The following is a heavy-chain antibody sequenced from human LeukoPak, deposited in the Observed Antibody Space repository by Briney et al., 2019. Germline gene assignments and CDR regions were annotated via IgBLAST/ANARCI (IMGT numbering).Heavy chain of an antibody. D-gene: IGHD2-8*01. J-gene: IGHJ3*02. CDR1: AYTFTGHY. V-gene: IGHV1-2*02. Sequence: EASVKVSCKASAYTFTGHYLHWVRQAPGQGPEWVGWTDPNNGDTEYAQEFQGRVTMTRVRSISTAYMELSRLTSDDTAVYYCARRSRNGLDAFDIWGQGTMVTVSS. CDR2: TDPNNGDT. CDR3: ARRSRNGLDAFDI.